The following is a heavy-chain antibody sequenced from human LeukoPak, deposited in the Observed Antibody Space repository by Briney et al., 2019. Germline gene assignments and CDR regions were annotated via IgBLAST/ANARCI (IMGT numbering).Heavy chain of an antibody. D-gene: IGHD5-24*01. CDR3: ANTRDGYNGNYFDY. CDR2: INPSGGST. V-gene: IGHV1-46*01. Sequence: ASVKVSCKASGYTFTTYYIHWVRQAPGQGPEWMGIINPSGGSTTYAQKFQGRVTMTRDTSTSTVYMELSSLRSEDTAVYYCANTRDGYNGNYFDYWGRGTLVTVSS. J-gene: IGHJ4*02. CDR1: GYTFTTYY.